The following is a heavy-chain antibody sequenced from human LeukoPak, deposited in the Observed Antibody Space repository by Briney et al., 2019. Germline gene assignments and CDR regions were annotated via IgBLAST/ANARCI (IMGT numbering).Heavy chain of an antibody. Sequence: GGSLRLSCAASGFTFSSYSMNWVRQAPGKGLEWVSYIGSGSTAIYYADSVKGRFTISRGNAKNSLYLQMNSLRDEDTAVYYCARVAVTTDYWGRGTLVTVSS. CDR3: ARVAVTTDY. CDR2: IGSGSTAI. CDR1: GFTFSSYS. J-gene: IGHJ4*02. V-gene: IGHV3-48*02. D-gene: IGHD4-17*01.